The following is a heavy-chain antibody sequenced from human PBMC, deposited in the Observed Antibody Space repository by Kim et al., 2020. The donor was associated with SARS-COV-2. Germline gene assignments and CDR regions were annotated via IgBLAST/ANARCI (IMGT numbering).Heavy chain of an antibody. Sequence: ASVKVSCKASGYTFTDYTLQWVRQAPGQRPEWMGWIYAGSGGTKYSQKFQDRVTITTDTSASTAYMDLTNLRSEDTAVYYCVRGLQGFDYWGQGTLVTVSS. D-gene: IGHD3-10*01. CDR2: IYAGSGGT. CDR3: VRGLQGFDY. J-gene: IGHJ4*02. V-gene: IGHV1-3*01. CDR1: GYTFTDYT.